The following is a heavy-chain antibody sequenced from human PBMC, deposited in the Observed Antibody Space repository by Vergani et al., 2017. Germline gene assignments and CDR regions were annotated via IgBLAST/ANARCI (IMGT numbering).Heavy chain of an antibody. J-gene: IGHJ6*02. CDR2: ISGSGGST. Sequence: EVQLLESGGDLVQPGGSLRLSCAASGFTFNHYAMNWVRQAPGKGREWVSGISGSGGSTYYAGSVKGGFTISRDSSKNTLYLQRNSLSAGDTAVYYCAKANPRNSGYDYLYYYHAMDVWGQGTTVTVSS. CDR1: GFTFNHYA. D-gene: IGHD5-12*01. CDR3: AKANPRNSGYDYLYYYHAMDV. V-gene: IGHV3-23*01.